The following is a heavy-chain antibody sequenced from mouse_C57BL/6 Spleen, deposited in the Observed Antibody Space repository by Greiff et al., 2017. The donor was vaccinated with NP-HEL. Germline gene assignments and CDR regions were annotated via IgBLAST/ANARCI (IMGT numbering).Heavy chain of an antibody. Sequence: QLPGTELVKPGASVKLSCKASGYTFTSYWMHWVKQRPGQGLEWIGNINPSNGGTNYNEKFKSKATLTVDKSSSTAYMQLSSLTSEDSAVYYCARPLYGNYGAWFAYWGQGTLVTVSA. CDR3: ARPLYGNYGAWFAY. D-gene: IGHD2-1*01. CDR1: GYTFTSYW. V-gene: IGHV1-53*01. CDR2: INPSNGGT. J-gene: IGHJ3*01.